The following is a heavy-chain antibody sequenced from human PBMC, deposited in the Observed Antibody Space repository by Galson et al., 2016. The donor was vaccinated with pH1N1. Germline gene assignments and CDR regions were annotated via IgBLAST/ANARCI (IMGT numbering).Heavy chain of an antibody. D-gene: IGHD3-9*01. CDR1: GGSISSHY. V-gene: IGHV4-59*11. Sequence: ETLSLTCIVSGGSISSHYWSWIRQPPGKGLEWIGYIHYSGSTDYNSSLKSRVSISVDRSKNQFSLRLNSVTAADTAVYFCARGDVDIFYCSQRTLCFGPWGRGTLVTVSS. CDR2: IHYSGST. CDR3: ARGDVDIFYCSQRTLCFGP. J-gene: IGHJ2*01.